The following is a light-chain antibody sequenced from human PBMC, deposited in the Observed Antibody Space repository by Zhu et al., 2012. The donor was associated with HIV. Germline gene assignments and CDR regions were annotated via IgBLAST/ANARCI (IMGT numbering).Light chain of an antibody. CDR2: KAS. J-gene: IGKJ4*01. Sequence: DIQMTQSPSTLSASVGDSVTITCRASQSISSWLAWYQQKPGKAPKLLIYKASSLESGVPSSFSGSGSGTEFTLTISSLQPDDFATYYCQQYNTYSRLTFGGGTRVEI. V-gene: IGKV1-5*03. CDR1: QSISSW. CDR3: QQYNTYSRLT.